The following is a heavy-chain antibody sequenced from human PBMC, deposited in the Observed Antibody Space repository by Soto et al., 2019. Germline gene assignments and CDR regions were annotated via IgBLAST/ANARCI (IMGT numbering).Heavy chain of an antibody. Sequence: QVQLQESGPGLVKPSQTPSLTCTVSGGSISSGDYYWNWIRQPPGKGLEWIGYIYYSGSTDYNPSLQSRVTISVDTSKNLVSLKLSSVTAADTAVYYCARDVVATIRGDHYFDYWGQGALVTVSS. D-gene: IGHD5-12*01. CDR3: ARDVVATIRGDHYFDY. CDR1: GGSISSGDYY. CDR2: IYYSGST. J-gene: IGHJ4*02. V-gene: IGHV4-30-4*01.